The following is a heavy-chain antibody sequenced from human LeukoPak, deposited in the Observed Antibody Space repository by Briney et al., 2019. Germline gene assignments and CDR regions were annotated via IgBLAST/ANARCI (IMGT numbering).Heavy chain of an antibody. CDR3: ARLDSYHSELELRASDAFDI. J-gene: IGHJ3*02. D-gene: IGHD1-7*01. CDR1: GGSISSSSYY. CDR2: IYYSGST. V-gene: IGHV4-39*01. Sequence: SETLSLTCTVSGGSISSSSYYWGWIRHPPGKGLEWIGSIYYSGSTYYNPSLKSRVTISVDTSKNQFSLKLSSVTAADTAVYYCARLDSYHSELELRASDAFDIWGQGTMVTVSS.